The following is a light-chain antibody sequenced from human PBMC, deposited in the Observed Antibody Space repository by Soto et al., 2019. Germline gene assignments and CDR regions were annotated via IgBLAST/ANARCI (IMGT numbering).Light chain of an antibody. CDR1: QSVSSN. V-gene: IGKV3-20*01. CDR3: QHYGAPPPWT. CDR2: GAS. J-gene: IGKJ1*01. Sequence: EIVMTQSPATLSVSPGERATLSCRASQSVSSNLAWYQQKPGQAPRLLIYGASSRATGIPDRFSGWGSGTDFTLVISRLEPEDFAVYYCQHYGAPPPWTFGQGTKVDI.